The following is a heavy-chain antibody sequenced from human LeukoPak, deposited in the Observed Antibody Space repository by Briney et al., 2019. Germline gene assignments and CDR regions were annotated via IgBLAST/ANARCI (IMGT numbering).Heavy chain of an antibody. CDR2: IYYSGST. J-gene: IGHJ4*02. Sequence: SETLSLTCTVSGGSISSYYWSWIRQPPGKGLEWIGYIYYSGSTNYNPSLKSRVTISVDTSKNQFSLKLSSLTAADTAVYYCARAPYNWNDGPYFDYWGQGTLVTVSS. CDR3: ARAPYNWNDGPYFDY. V-gene: IGHV4-59*01. CDR1: GGSISSYY. D-gene: IGHD1-1*01.